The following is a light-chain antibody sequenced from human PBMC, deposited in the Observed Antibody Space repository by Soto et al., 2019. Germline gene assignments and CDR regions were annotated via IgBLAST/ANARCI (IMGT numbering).Light chain of an antibody. J-gene: IGKJ4*01. Sequence: EIVLTQSPGTLSLSPGERATLSCRASQSVSSSYLAWYQQKPGQAPSLLIYGASSRATGIPDRFSGSGSGTDFPLTISRLEPEDFAVYYCQQYGSSQTFGGGTKVEIK. CDR2: GAS. CDR1: QSVSSSY. V-gene: IGKV3-20*01. CDR3: QQYGSSQT.